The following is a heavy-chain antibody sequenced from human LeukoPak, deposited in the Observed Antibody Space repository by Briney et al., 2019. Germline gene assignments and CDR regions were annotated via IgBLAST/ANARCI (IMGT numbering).Heavy chain of an antibody. V-gene: IGHV3-23*01. Sequence: GGSLRLSCAASGITLNIFTMSWVRQAPGKGLEWVSSLSGSAATTYYADSVKGRFTISRDNSKNTLYLQMNSLRAEDTAVYYCAKDLSSSGYYGMDVWGQGTTVIVSS. J-gene: IGHJ6*02. D-gene: IGHD2/OR15-2a*01. CDR3: AKDLSSSGYYGMDV. CDR2: LSGSAATT. CDR1: GITLNIFT.